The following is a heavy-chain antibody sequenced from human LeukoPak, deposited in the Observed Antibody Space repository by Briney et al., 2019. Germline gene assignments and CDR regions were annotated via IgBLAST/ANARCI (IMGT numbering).Heavy chain of an antibody. Sequence: GRSLRLSCAASGFTFSSYGMHWVRQAPGKGLEWVAFIRHDGSNKYYADSVKGRFTISRDNSKSALFLHMDTVRADDTAFYYCAKDSPPTSEWLPDYWGQGTLVSISS. CDR1: GFTFSSYG. CDR2: IRHDGSNK. D-gene: IGHD3-3*01. J-gene: IGHJ4*02. CDR3: AKDSPPTSEWLPDY. V-gene: IGHV3-30*02.